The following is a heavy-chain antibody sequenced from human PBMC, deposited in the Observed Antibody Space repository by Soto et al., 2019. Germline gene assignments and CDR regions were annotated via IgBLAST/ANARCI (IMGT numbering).Heavy chain of an antibody. J-gene: IGHJ3*01. Sequence: EVKLLESGGGLAQPGGSLRLSCVGSGFTFDSYAISWVRQAPGERLQWIAAISGSADGTDYAHSVRGRFTISRDNAKKTMHLQMDSLSVEDTDVYFCAKDTVGGYSFWSGYYSDGLDVWGQGTLVSVS. CDR2: ISGSADGT. D-gene: IGHD3-3*01. CDR3: AKDTVGGYSFWSGYYSDGLDV. V-gene: IGHV3-23*01. CDR1: GFTFDSYA.